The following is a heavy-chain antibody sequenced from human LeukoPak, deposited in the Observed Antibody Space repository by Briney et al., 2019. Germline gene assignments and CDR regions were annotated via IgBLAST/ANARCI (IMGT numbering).Heavy chain of an antibody. CDR1: GFTFSSYA. V-gene: IGHV3-23*01. CDR2: ISGSGGST. Sequence: PGGSLRLSCAASGFTFSSYAMSWVRQAPGKGLEWVSVISGSGGSTYYADSVKGRFTISRDNSKNTLYLQMNSLRVEDTAGYYCARQGLEDYYDGSGYYYQLPFDYWGQGTLVTVSS. J-gene: IGHJ4*02. D-gene: IGHD3-22*01. CDR3: ARQGLEDYYDGSGYYYQLPFDY.